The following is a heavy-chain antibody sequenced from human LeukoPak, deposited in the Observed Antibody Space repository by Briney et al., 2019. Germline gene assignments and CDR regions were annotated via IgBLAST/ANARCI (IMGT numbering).Heavy chain of an antibody. D-gene: IGHD2/OR15-2a*01. CDR1: GFMFTAYY. J-gene: IGHJ6*03. V-gene: IGHV1-2*02. Sequence: ASVKVSCKTSGFMFTAYYIHWMRQVPGQGLEWMGWFNPKSGDTNYPQKFQGGVTMTGDTSTSTAYMELSSLRSDDTARYFCARDSSTWYSDYYYYMDVWGKGTTVTVSS. CDR3: ARDSSTWYSDYYYYMDV. CDR2: FNPKSGDT.